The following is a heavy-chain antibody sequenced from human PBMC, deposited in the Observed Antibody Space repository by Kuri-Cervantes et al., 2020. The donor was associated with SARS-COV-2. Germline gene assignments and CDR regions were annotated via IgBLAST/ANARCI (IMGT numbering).Heavy chain of an antibody. CDR1: GGSFSGYY. J-gene: IGHJ4*01. Sequence: GSLRLSCAVYGGSFSGYYWSWIRQPPGKGLEWIGEINHSGSTNYNPSLKSRVTISVDTSKNQFSLKLSSVTAADTAVYYCARGRPADYDSSGYTFDYWGRGTLVTVSS. D-gene: IGHD3-22*01. CDR3: ARGRPADYDSSGYTFDY. V-gene: IGHV4-34*01. CDR2: INHSGST.